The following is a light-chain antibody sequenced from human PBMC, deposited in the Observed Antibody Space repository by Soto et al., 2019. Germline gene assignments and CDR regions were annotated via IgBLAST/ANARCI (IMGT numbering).Light chain of an antibody. CDR2: CAS. J-gene: IGKJ2*02. V-gene: IGKV4-1*01. CDR1: QSVLHSSNNKNY. CDR3: QHYSNVPRT. Sequence: DIVMTQSPDSLAVSLGERATINCKSSQSVLHSSNNKNYLAWYQQKSGQPPKLLIFCASTRESGVPDRFSGSGSGPDFTLTISSLQAEDVAVYSCQHYSNVPRTFGQGTKLEIK.